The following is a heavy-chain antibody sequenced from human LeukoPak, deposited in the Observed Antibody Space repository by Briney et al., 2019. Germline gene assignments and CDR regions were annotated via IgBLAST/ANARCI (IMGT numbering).Heavy chain of an antibody. D-gene: IGHD6-13*01. CDR3: VSSSIAAAGQGIDY. CDR2: IYYSGST. CDR1: GGSISSYY. J-gene: IGHJ4*02. Sequence: SETLSLTSTVSGGSISSYYWSWIRQPPGKGPEWIGDIYYSGSTNYNPSLKSRVTISVDTSKNQFSLKLSSVTAADTAVYYCVSSSIAAAGQGIDYWGQGTLVTVSS. V-gene: IGHV4-59*01.